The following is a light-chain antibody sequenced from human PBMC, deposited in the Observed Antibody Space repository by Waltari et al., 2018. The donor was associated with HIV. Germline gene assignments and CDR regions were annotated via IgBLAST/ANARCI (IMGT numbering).Light chain of an antibody. CDR2: LGY. V-gene: IGKV2-28*01. CDR1: QSLLHSNGYNY. Sequence: DIVMTQSPLSLPVTPGEPASISCRSSQSLLHSNGYNYLDWYLQKPGQSPQLLIYLGYNRASEVPDRFSGSGSGTDLTLKISRVEAEDVGVYYCMQALQTPPTFGQGTKLEIK. CDR3: MQALQTPPT. J-gene: IGKJ2*01.